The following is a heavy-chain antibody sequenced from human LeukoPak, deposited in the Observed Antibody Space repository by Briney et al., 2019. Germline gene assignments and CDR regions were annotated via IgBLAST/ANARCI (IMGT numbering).Heavy chain of an antibody. J-gene: IGHJ3*02. V-gene: IGHV3-48*04. Sequence: GGSLRLSCAASGFTFSSYSMNWVRQAPGKGLEWVSYISSSSGTIYYADSVKGRFTVSRDNAKNSLYLQMNSLRAEDTAVYYCARDLYSSRWYEGAFDIWGQGTVVTVSS. CDR2: ISSSSGTI. CDR1: GFTFSSYS. D-gene: IGHD6-13*01. CDR3: ARDLYSSRWYEGAFDI.